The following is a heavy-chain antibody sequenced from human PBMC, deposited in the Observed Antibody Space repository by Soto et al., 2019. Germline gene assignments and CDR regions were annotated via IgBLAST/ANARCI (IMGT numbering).Heavy chain of an antibody. J-gene: IGHJ3*02. CDR1: GDSVNRGGYY. V-gene: IGHV4-31*03. CDR3: ARVHYNYYASRNDAFDI. D-gene: IGHD3-22*01. Sequence: SETLSLTCTVSGDSVNRGGYYWSWIRQHPGKGLEWIGHTYFSGSTNYNPSLKSRVTISVDTSKNQFSLRLSSVTAADTAVYFCARVHYNYYASRNDAFDIWGQGTMGT. CDR2: TYFSGST.